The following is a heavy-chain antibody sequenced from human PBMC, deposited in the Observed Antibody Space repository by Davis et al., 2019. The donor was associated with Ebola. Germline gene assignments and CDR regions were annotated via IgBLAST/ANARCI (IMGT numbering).Heavy chain of an antibody. V-gene: IGHV3-21*06. J-gene: IGHJ4*02. CDR1: GFSFSNYA. CDR3: ANLEWVNPDY. Sequence: GESLKISCAASGFSFSNYALNWVRQAPGKGLEWVSSINSESSYHYYADSVKGRFTISRDNAKNSLYLQMNSLRAEDTAVYYCANLEWVNPDYWGQGVLVTVSS. D-gene: IGHD3-3*01. CDR2: INSESSYH.